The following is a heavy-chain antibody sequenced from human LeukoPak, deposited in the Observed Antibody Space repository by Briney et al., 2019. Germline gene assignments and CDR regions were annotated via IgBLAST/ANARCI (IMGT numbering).Heavy chain of an antibody. V-gene: IGHV4-39*01. CDR2: IYIDGIT. J-gene: IGHJ6*02. Sequence: SETLSLTCTVSGGSIRTDGSYWAWIRQPPGKGLEWIGSIYIDGITHYNSSLQSRVTLSIDTSKNQFSLELTSVTAADTAVFYCARLFTRAWEYRYGMDVWGQGTAVTVSS. CDR1: GGSIRTDGSY. D-gene: IGHD1-26*01. CDR3: ARLFTRAWEYRYGMDV.